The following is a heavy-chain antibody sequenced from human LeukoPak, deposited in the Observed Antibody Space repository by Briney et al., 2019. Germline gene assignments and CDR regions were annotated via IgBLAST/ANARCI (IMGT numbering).Heavy chain of an antibody. CDR3: ARHANYYDSSGYKAYYYYGMDV. D-gene: IGHD3-22*01. V-gene: IGHV4-30-4*01. CDR1: GGSISSGDYY. Sequence: SETLSLTCTVSGGSISSGDYYWSWIRQPPGKGLEWIGYIYYSGSTYYSPSPKSRVTISVDTSKNQFSLKLSSVTAADTAVYYCARHANYYDSSGYKAYYYYGMDVWGQGTTVTVSS. J-gene: IGHJ6*02. CDR2: IYYSGST.